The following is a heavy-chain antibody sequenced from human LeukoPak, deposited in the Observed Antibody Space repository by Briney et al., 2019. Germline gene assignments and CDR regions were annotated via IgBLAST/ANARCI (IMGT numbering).Heavy chain of an antibody. Sequence: GGSLRLSCEASGFTFSNYAMSWVRQAPGKGVEWLSAISGSGSNTYYADSVKGRFTISRDNSKNTLYLQINSLRAEDTAVYYCAKRIIGYCSGDSCYYDYWGHGTLLTVSS. J-gene: IGHJ4*01. CDR3: AKRIIGYCSGDSCYYDY. CDR2: ISGSGSNT. D-gene: IGHD2-15*01. CDR1: GFTFSNYA. V-gene: IGHV3-23*01.